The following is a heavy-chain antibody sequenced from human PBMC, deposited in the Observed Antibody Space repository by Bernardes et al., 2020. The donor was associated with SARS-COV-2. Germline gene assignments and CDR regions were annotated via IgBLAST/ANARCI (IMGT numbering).Heavy chain of an antibody. CDR1: GYTLTELS. D-gene: IGHD3-9*01. CDR2: FDPEDGET. J-gene: IGHJ6*02. V-gene: IGHV1-24*01. CDR3: ATDQRYYDILTGRTYYYGMDV. Sequence: ASVNVSCKVSGYTLTELSMHWVRQAPGKGLEWMGGFDPEDGETIYAQKFQGRVTMTEDTSTDTAYMELSSLRSEDTAVYYCATDQRYYDILTGRTYYYGMDVWGQGTTVTVSS.